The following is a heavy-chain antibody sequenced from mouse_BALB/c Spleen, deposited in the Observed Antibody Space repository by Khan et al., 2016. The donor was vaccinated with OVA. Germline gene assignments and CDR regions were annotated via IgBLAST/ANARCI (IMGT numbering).Heavy chain of an antibody. V-gene: IGHV1S136*01. CDR3: AREGSLTMTFYAMDY. Sequence: IQLVQSGPELVKPGASVKMSCKASGYTFTSYVMHWVKQKPGQGLEWIGFINPYNDCTKNNERFKGKATLTSDKSSSTAYMELSSLTSEDSAVYYCAREGSLTMTFYAMDYWGQGTSVTVSS. CDR2: INPYNDCT. J-gene: IGHJ4*01. CDR1: GYTFTSYV. D-gene: IGHD1-1*02.